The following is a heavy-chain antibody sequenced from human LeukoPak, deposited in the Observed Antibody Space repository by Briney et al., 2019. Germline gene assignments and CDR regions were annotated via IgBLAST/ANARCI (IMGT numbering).Heavy chain of an antibody. J-gene: IGHJ5*02. Sequence: GESLKISCKGSGYSFTNYWIGWVRQMPGKGLEWVGIIYPGDSDTRYSPSFQGQVTISADKSISTAYLQWSSLKASDTAMYYCARRDCTSTSCYGYSWFDPWGQGTLVTVSS. D-gene: IGHD2-2*01. CDR2: IYPGDSDT. V-gene: IGHV5-51*01. CDR3: ARRDCTSTSCYGYSWFDP. CDR1: GYSFTNYW.